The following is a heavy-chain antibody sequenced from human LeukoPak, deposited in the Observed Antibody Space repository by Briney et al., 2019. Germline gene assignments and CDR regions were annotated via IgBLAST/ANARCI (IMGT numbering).Heavy chain of an antibody. D-gene: IGHD3-9*01. J-gene: IGHJ1*01. Sequence: GGSLRLSCAASGFTFSSYDMHWVRQITGKGLEWVSAIGTTGDTYYPDSVKGRFTISRDNAKNSLYLQMNSLRAEDTAVYYCARDILTGSQSRFQHWGQGTLVTVSS. CDR2: IGTTGDT. V-gene: IGHV3-13*01. CDR1: GFTFSSYD. CDR3: ARDILTGSQSRFQH.